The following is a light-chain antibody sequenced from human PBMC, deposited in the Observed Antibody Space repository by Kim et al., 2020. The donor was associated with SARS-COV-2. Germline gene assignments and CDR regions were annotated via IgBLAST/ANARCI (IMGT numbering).Light chain of an antibody. V-gene: IGKV3-15*01. CDR3: QQYHNMQT. J-gene: IGKJ2*01. Sequence: LCVSPGERATLSCRASQSISSNLAWYQQKPGQAPRLLIYGASTRATDIPVRFSGSGSGTEFTLTISSLQSEDFVVYYCQQYHNMQTFGQGTKLEI. CDR2: GAS. CDR1: QSISSN.